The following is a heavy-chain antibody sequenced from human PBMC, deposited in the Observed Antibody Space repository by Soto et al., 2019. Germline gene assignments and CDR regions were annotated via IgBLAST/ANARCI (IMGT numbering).Heavy chain of an antibody. D-gene: IGHD3-22*01. CDR2: ISDSGANT. J-gene: IGHJ4*02. CDR1: GFTFSNYA. Sequence: LRLSCAASGFTFSNYAMSLIRQAPGTGLEWVSGISDSGANTYYADSVKGRFTVSRDNSEKTLYLNMNSLRAEDKGIYYCEKGLDSSGIWPYSWRQGNLVTVSS. CDR3: EKGLDSSGIWPYS. V-gene: IGHV3-23*01.